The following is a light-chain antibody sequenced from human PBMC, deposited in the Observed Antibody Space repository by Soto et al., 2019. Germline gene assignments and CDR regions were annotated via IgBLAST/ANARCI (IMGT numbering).Light chain of an antibody. CDR3: TSYRSATTPPYV. V-gene: IGLV2-14*01. CDR1: SSDIGAYNF. Sequence: QSSLTHPASLSGSPGQSITISCTGTSSDIGAYNFVSWYQHHPGKAPKLLIYEVAYRPSGISNRFSGSKSANTASLTISGLQAEDEADYFCTSYRSATTPPYVFGSGTKVTVL. CDR2: EVA. J-gene: IGLJ1*01.